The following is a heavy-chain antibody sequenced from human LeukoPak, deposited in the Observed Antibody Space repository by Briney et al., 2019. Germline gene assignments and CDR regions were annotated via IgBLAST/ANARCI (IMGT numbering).Heavy chain of an antibody. V-gene: IGHV6-1*01. J-gene: IGHJ4*02. Sequence: SQTLSLTCAISGDSVSSKNAAWNWIRQSPSRGLEWLGRTYYRSKWYNDYAVSVKGRITINPDTSKNQFSLQLNSVTPEDTAVYYCARSFYSSGWYVFNWGQGTLVTVSS. D-gene: IGHD6-19*01. CDR2: TYYRSKWYN. CDR1: GDSVSSKNAA. CDR3: ARSFYSSGWYVFN.